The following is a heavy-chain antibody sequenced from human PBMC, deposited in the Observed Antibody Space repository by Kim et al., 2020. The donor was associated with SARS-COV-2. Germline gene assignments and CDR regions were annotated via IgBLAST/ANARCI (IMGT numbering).Heavy chain of an antibody. D-gene: IGHD2-15*01. V-gene: IGHV3-30*04. CDR1: GFTFSSYA. CDR2: ISYDGSNK. J-gene: IGHJ6*02. CDR3: ATCSGGSCYSYYYYGMDV. Sequence: GGSLRLSCAASGFTFSSYAMHWVRQAPGKGLEWVAVISYDGSNKYYADSVKGRFTISRDNSKNTLYLQMNSLRAEDTAVYYCATCSGGSCYSYYYYGMDVWGQGTTVTVSS.